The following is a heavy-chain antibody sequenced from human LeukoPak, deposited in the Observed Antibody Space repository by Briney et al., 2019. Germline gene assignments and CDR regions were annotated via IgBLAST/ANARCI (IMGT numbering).Heavy chain of an antibody. Sequence: GASVKVSCKASGYTFTSYGISWVRHAPGQGLERMGWISGDNGNTNYAQKLQGRVTMTTDTSTSTAYMELRSLRSDDTAVYYCARDCDRSGYYCYWGQGTLVTVSS. CDR2: ISGDNGNT. D-gene: IGHD3-22*01. CDR3: ARDCDRSGYYCY. CDR1: GYTFTSYG. V-gene: IGHV1-18*01. J-gene: IGHJ4*02.